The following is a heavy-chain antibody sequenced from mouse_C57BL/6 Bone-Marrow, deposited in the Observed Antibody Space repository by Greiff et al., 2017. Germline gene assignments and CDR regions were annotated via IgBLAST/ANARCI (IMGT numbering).Heavy chain of an antibody. D-gene: IGHD3-2*02. Sequence: QVQLQQSGPGLVQPSQSLSITCTVSGFSLTSYGVHWVRQSPGKGLEWLGVIWSGGSTDYNAAFISRLSISKDISKSQVFFKMNDLEADDTAIYYCAWRLFAYWGQGTLVTVSA. CDR3: AWRLFAY. J-gene: IGHJ3*01. V-gene: IGHV2-2*01. CDR2: IWSGGST. CDR1: GFSLTSYG.